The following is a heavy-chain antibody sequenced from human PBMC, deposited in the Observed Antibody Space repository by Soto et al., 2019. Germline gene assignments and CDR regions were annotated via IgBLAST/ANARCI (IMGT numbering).Heavy chain of an antibody. CDR3: ARVPRGVYYGMDV. J-gene: IGHJ6*02. CDR2: INPNSGTT. V-gene: IGHV1-2*04. D-gene: IGHD3-10*01. Sequence: QVQLVQSGAEVKKPGASVKVSCKASGYTFTDYYMHWVRQDPGQRREWMGWINPNSGTTNYAQKFQGWVTMTRDTSITTVYMEVSRLRSDDTAVYYCARVPRGVYYGMDVWGQGTMVTVSS. CDR1: GYTFTDYY.